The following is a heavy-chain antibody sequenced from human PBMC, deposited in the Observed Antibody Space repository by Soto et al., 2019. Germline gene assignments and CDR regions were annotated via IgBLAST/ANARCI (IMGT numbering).Heavy chain of an antibody. J-gene: IGHJ4*02. V-gene: IGHV3-21*04. D-gene: IGHD2-15*01. Sequence: LRLSCAASGFTFSAHSMNWVRQAPGKGLEWVSSISGSSSSIYYADSVKGRFTISRDNAKNPLSLQMNSLRAEDTAVYYCARDDYCSGGSCLKPFDYWGQGTPVTVSS. CDR3: ARDDYCSGGSCLKPFDY. CDR2: ISGSSSSI. CDR1: GFTFSAHS.